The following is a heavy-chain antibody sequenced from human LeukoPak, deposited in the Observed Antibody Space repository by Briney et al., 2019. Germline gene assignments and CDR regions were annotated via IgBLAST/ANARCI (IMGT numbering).Heavy chain of an antibody. Sequence: SETLSLTCTVSGGSISGFFWTWIRQPPGRELEWIGSIYYTGSSTKYNPSLKSRVTISVDTSKSQFSLNLNSATAADTAVYYCARTSRHFYGSGANLTPWPADMDVWGQGTTVTVSS. V-gene: IGHV4-59*01. J-gene: IGHJ6*02. CDR3: ARTSRHFYGSGANLTPWPADMDV. CDR2: IYYTGSST. D-gene: IGHD3-10*01. CDR1: GGSISGFF.